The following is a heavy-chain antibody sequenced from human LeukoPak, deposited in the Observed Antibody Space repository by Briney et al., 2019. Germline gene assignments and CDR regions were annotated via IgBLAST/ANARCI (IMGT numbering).Heavy chain of an antibody. CDR2: IKEDGSVK. V-gene: IGHV3-7*01. CDR3: ASASSGWYQTDY. CDR1: GFTFSNSW. D-gene: IGHD6-19*01. J-gene: IGHJ4*02. Sequence: GGSLRLSCAASGFTFSNSWMTWVRQAPGKGLEWVANIKEDGSVKNYVDSVKGRFTISRDNSKNTLYLQMNSLRAEDTAVYYCASASSGWYQTDYWGQGTLVTVSS.